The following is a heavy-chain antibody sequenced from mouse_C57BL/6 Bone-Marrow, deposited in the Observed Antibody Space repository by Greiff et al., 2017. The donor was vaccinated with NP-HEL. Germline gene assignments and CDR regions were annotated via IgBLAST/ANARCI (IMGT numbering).Heavy chain of an antibody. CDR1: GFTFSDYG. CDR2: ISSGSSTI. CDR3: ARRCLQFAY. Sequence: EVQGVESGGGLVKPGGSLKLSCAASGFTFSDYGMHWVRQAPEKGLEWVAYISSGSSTIYYADTVKGRFTISRDNAKNTLFLQMTNLRSEDATMYYCARRCLQFAYWGQGTLVTVSA. J-gene: IGHJ3*01. V-gene: IGHV5-17*01.